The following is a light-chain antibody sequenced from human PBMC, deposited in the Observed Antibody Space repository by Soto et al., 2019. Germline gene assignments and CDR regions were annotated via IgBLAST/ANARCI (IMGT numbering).Light chain of an antibody. CDR1: QGVSRD. CDR3: QQYSVWPLS. J-gene: IGKJ4*01. V-gene: IGKV3-15*01. Sequence: EMVMTQSPATLSVSPGERATLSCRASQGVSRDLAWYQQRPGQPPRLLIYGASTGATGVPARFTGSGSGTEFTLSISSPQSEDFAVYYCQQYSVWPLSFGGGTKVELK. CDR2: GAS.